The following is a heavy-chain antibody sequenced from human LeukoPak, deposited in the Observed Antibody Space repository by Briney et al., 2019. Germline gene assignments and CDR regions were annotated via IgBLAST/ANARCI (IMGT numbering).Heavy chain of an antibody. CDR3: ARSLVTTPYYYYYMDV. V-gene: IGHV1-2*02. CDR2: INPNSGGT. Sequence: ASVKVSCKASGYTFTGYYMHWVRQAPGQGLEWMGWINPNSGGTNYAQKFQGRVTMTRDTSISTAYMELSSLRSEDTAVYYCARSLVTTPYYYYYMDVWGKGTTVTVSS. CDR1: GYTFTGYY. D-gene: IGHD4-11*01. J-gene: IGHJ6*03.